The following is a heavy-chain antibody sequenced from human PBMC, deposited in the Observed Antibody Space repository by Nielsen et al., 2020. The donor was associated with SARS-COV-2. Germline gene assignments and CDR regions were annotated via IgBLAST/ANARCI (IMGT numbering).Heavy chain of an antibody. J-gene: IGHJ6*02. V-gene: IGHV3-7*01. CDR1: GFTFSSYW. CDR3: ARVKGYYYYGMDV. CDR2: IKQDGSEK. Sequence: GGSLRLSCEASGFTFSSYWMSWVRQAPGKGLEWVANIKQDGSEKYYVDSVKGRFTISRDNAKNSLYLQMNSLRAEDTAVYYCARVKGYYYYGMDVWGQGTTVTVSS.